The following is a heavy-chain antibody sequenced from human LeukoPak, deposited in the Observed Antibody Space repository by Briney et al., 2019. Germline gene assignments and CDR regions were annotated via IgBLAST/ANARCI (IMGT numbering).Heavy chain of an antibody. V-gene: IGHV3-7*03. Sequence: PGGSLRLSCAASGFTFSSYWMSWVRQAPGKGLEWVANIKQDGSEKYYVDSVKGRFTISRDNAKNSLYLQMNSLRAEDTALYYCAKDMDPRNYDSSGYYYSGCFDYWGQGTLVTVSS. J-gene: IGHJ4*02. CDR1: GFTFSSYW. CDR3: AKDMDPRNYDSSGYYYSGCFDY. CDR2: IKQDGSEK. D-gene: IGHD3-22*01.